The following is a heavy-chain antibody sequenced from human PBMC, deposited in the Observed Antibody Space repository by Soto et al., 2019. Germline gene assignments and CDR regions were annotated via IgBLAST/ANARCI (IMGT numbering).Heavy chain of an antibody. CDR3: ARVKQWLEIFDY. CDR2: INAGNGNT. V-gene: IGHV1-3*01. D-gene: IGHD6-19*01. J-gene: IGHJ4*02. Sequence: QVQLVQSGAEVKKPGASVKVSCKASGYTFNSYAMHWVRQAPGQRLEWMGWINAGNGNTKYSQKFQGRVTIARDTSASIAYMELSSLRSEDTAVYYCARVKQWLEIFDYWGQGTLVTVSS. CDR1: GYTFNSYA.